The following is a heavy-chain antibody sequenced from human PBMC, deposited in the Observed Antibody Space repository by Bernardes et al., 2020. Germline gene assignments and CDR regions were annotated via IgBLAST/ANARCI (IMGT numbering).Heavy chain of an antibody. CDR1: GYTFTDLS. J-gene: IGHJ1*01. Sequence: ASVKVSCKVSGYTFTDLSMHWVRQAPGKGLEWMGGFDPEDGETIFPQKFQGRVTMTEDTSTDTAYMELSSLRSDDTAVYYCATRKPSYLDSSADYSEYFQSWGQGTLVTVSS. CDR2: FDPEDGET. D-gene: IGHD3-22*01. CDR3: ATRKPSYLDSSADYSEYFQS. V-gene: IGHV1-24*01.